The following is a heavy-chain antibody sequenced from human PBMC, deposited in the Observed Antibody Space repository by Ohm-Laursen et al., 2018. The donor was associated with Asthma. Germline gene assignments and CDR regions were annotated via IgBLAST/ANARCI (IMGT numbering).Heavy chain of an antibody. V-gene: IGHV4-61*03. CDR3: ARGRGFGYGIDY. CDR1: GGSVSSGSYY. D-gene: IGHD5-18*01. Sequence: GTLSLTCTVSGGSVSSGSYYWSWIRQPPGKGLEWIGHVFYGGTTLYNAALRSRVTISEDASNNHYSLSLSSVTAADTAVYYCARGRGFGYGIDYWGQGILVTISS. J-gene: IGHJ4*02. CDR2: VFYGGTT.